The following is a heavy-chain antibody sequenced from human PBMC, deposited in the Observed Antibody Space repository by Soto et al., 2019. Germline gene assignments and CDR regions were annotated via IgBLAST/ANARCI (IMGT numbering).Heavy chain of an antibody. Sequence: GGSLRLSCAASGFTFSSYDMHWVRQATGKGLEWVSAIGTAGDTYYPGSVKGRFTISRENAKNSLYLQMNSLRAGDTAVYYCARAMGAFDPDYYYYMDVWGKGTTVTVSS. J-gene: IGHJ6*03. CDR1: GFTFSSYD. CDR2: IGTAGDT. D-gene: IGHD3-10*01. V-gene: IGHV3-13*01. CDR3: ARAMGAFDPDYYYYMDV.